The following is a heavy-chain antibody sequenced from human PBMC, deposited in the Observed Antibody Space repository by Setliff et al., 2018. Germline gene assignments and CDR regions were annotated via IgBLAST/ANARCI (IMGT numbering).Heavy chain of an antibody. CDR1: GFTFSNAW. CDR2: ISSRSSHI. J-gene: IGHJ4*02. Sequence: LRLSCAASGFTFSNAWMSWVRQAPGKGLEWVSTISSRSSHIYYADSVKGRFTISRDNSKNTLYLQMNSLRAEDTAVYYCAKDGSGSYDYLDYWGQGTLVTVSS. D-gene: IGHD6-13*01. CDR3: AKDGSGSYDYLDY. V-gene: IGHV3-21*04.